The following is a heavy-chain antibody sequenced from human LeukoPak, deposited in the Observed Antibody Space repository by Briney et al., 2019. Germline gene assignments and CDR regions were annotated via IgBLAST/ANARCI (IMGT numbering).Heavy chain of an antibody. CDR2: IHNSGST. Sequence: SQTLSLTCIVSGGSARSYYWSWIRQPPGEGLEWIAYIHNSGSTNYNPSLKSRVTISVDTSKNQFSLKLRSVTAADTAVYYCVRDWEGFNFDIWGQGTMVTVSS. J-gene: IGHJ3*02. CDR1: GGSARSYY. D-gene: IGHD1-26*01. V-gene: IGHV4-59*02. CDR3: VRDWEGFNFDI.